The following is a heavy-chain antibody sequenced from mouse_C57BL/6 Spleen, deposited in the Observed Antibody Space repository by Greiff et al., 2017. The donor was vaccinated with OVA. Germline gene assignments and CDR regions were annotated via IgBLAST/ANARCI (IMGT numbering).Heavy chain of an antibody. CDR1: GFTFSDAW. V-gene: IGHV6-6*01. J-gene: IGHJ1*03. D-gene: IGHD2-3*01. CDR3: TRKAWGLLWYFDV. Sequence: DVMLVESGGGLVQPGGSMKLSCAASGFTFSDAWMDWVRQSPEKGLEWVAEIRNKANNHATYYAESVKGRFTISRDDSKSSVYLQMNSLRAEDTGIYYCTRKAWGLLWYFDVWGTGTTVTVSS. CDR2: IRNKANNHAT.